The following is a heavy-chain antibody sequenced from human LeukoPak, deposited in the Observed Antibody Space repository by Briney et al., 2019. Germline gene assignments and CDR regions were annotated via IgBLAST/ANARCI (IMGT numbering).Heavy chain of an antibody. CDR1: GYTFTGYY. CDR3: ARQGDGYNEDAFDI. Sequence: ASVTLSCTASGYTFTGYYMHWVRQAPGQGLEWMGCINPNSGGTNYQQKFQGRVTMTRDTSISTAYMELSRLRADDTAVYYCARQGDGYNEDAFDIWGQGTMVTVSS. CDR2: INPNSGGT. D-gene: IGHD5-24*01. V-gene: IGHV1-2*02. J-gene: IGHJ3*02.